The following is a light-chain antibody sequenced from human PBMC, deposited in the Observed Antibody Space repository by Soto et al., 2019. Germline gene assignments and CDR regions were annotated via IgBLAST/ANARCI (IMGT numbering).Light chain of an antibody. CDR1: SSDVGGYNY. CDR3: SSYSSLTSVV. V-gene: IGLV2-14*01. Sequence: QSVLTQPASVSGSPGQSITISCTGTSSDVGGYNYVSWYQQHPGKAPKLMISEVSNRPSGISSRFSGSKSDNTASLTISGLQAEDEADYYCSSYSSLTSVVFGGGTKVTVL. CDR2: EVS. J-gene: IGLJ2*01.